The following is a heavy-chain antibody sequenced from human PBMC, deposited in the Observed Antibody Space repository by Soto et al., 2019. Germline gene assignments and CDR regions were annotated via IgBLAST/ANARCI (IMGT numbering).Heavy chain of an antibody. CDR2: ISGSGGST. Sequence: GGSLRLSCAASGFTFSSYAMSWVRQAPGKGLEWVSAISGSGGSTYYADSVKGRFTISRDNSKNTLYLQMNSLRAEDTAVYYCAKDPDPDYDFWSGYYTWGNWFDPWGQGTLVTVSS. J-gene: IGHJ5*02. V-gene: IGHV3-23*01. D-gene: IGHD3-3*01. CDR3: AKDPDPDYDFWSGYYTWGNWFDP. CDR1: GFTFSSYA.